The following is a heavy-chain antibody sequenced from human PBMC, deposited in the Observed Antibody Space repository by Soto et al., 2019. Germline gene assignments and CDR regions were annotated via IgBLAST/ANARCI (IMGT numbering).Heavy chain of an antibody. CDR1: GYTFTSYA. D-gene: IGHD5-18*01. J-gene: IGHJ6*02. CDR3: AAPPPDTAMAGYYYYGMDV. V-gene: IGHV1-3*01. CDR2: INAGNGNT. Sequence: ASVKVSCKASGYTFTSYAMHWVRQAPGQRLEWMGWINAGNGNTKYSQKVQGRVTITRDTSASTAYMELSSLRSEDTAVYYCAAPPPDTAMAGYYYYGMDVWGQGTTVTVSS.